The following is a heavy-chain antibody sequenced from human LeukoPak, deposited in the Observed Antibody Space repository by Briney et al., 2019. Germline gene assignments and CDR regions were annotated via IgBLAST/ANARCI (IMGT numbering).Heavy chain of an antibody. CDR2: FDPEDGET. V-gene: IGHV1-24*01. CDR1: GYTPTELT. J-gene: IGHJ4*02. CDR3: ATAAAAGYIGY. Sequence: ASVKVSCKVSGYTPTELTMQWVRQAPGKGGEWMGVFDPEDGETIYAQKFQGRVTMTEDTSTDTAYMELSSLRSEDTAVYYCATAAAAGYIGYWGQGTLVTVSS. D-gene: IGHD6-13*01.